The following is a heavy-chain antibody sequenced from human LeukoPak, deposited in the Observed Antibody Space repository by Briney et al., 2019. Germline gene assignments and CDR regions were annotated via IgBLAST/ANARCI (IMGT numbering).Heavy chain of an antibody. D-gene: IGHD3-22*01. V-gene: IGHV4-34*01. Sequence: SETLSLTCAVYGGSFSGYYWSWIRQPPGKGLEWIGEIDHSGSTNYSPSLKSRVTISVDTSKNQLSLKLSSVTAADTAVYFCARIYDNSGYYYLHYWGQGTLVTVSS. CDR2: IDHSGST. J-gene: IGHJ4*02. CDR3: ARIYDNSGYYYLHY. CDR1: GGSFSGYY.